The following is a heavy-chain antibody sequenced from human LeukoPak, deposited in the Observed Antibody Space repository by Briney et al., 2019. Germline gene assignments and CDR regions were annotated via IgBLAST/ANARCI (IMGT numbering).Heavy chain of an antibody. J-gene: IGHJ4*02. CDR2: IYYTGTT. CDR3: AREVTGTSGSFDH. D-gene: IGHD6-19*01. Sequence: SETLSLTCTVSGGSVRSYYWTWMRQPPGKEPEWLGYIYYTGTTNYNPSLKSRLTISVDTSKDHFSLKLSSVTAADTAVYYCAREVTGTSGSFDHWGQGALVTVSS. CDR1: GGSVRSYY. V-gene: IGHV4-59*02.